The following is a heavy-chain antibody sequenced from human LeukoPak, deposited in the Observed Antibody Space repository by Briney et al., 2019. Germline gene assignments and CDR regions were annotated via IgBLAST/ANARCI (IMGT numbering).Heavy chain of an antibody. V-gene: IGHV3-7*04. CDR2: IDQVGYEK. J-gene: IGHJ3*02. CDR1: EFTFSSYW. D-gene: IGHD1-26*01. Sequence: GGSLRLSCGASEFTFSSYWMSWVRQTPGKGLEWVANIDQVGYEKYYVDSVKGRFTISRDNAKNSLYLEMNGLRDGDTAVYYCARAIYSGSYPDAFDIWGQGTMVTVSS. CDR3: ARAIYSGSYPDAFDI.